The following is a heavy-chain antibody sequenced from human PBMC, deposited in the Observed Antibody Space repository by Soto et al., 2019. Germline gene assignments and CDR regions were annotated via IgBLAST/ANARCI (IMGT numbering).Heavy chain of an antibody. CDR3: ARELGGWPDY. D-gene: IGHD6-19*01. V-gene: IGHV1-3*01. CDR2: INAGNGNT. Sequence: QVQLVQSGAEVKKPGASVKVSCKASGYTFTSYAIHWVRQAPGQRLEWMGWINAGNGNTKYSQKFQDRVTITRDTSASTAYMELSSLRSEETAVYYCARELGGWPDYWGQGTLVTVSS. J-gene: IGHJ4*02. CDR1: GYTFTSYA.